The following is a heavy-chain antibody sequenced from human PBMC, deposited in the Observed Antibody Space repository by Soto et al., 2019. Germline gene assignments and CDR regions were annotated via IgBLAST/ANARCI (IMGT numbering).Heavy chain of an antibody. D-gene: IGHD6-19*01. CDR2: MYHSGST. Sequence: SDTLSLTCAVSGGSISSGGYSWSWIRQPPGKGLEWIGYMYHSGSTYYNPSLKSRVTISIDRSKNQFSLKLSSVTAADTAVYYCARVPGRGWWYFDLWGRGTLITVSS. CDR1: GGSISSGGYS. V-gene: IGHV4-30-2*01. J-gene: IGHJ2*01. CDR3: ARVPGRGWWYFDL.